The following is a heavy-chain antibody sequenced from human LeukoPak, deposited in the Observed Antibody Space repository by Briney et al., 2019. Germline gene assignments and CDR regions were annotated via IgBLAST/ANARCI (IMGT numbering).Heavy chain of an antibody. CDR2: ISWNSGSI. CDR1: GFTFDDYA. D-gene: IGHD5-12*01. Sequence: QSGGSLRLSCAASGFTFDDYAMHWVRQAPGKGLEWVSGISWNSGSIGYADSVKGRFTISRDNAKNSLYLQMNSLRAEDTALYYCAKDIVATIVAEGRFDPWGQGTLVTVSS. V-gene: IGHV3-9*01. CDR3: AKDIVATIVAEGRFDP. J-gene: IGHJ5*02.